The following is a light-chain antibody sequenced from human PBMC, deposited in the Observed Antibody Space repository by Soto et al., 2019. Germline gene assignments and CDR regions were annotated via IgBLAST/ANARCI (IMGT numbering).Light chain of an antibody. V-gene: IGLV2-14*03. CDR3: SSFTSTTSLVV. CDR2: DFS. CDR1: SSDVGGYNF. Sequence: QSALTQPASVSGSPGQSITLSCSGTSSDVGGYNFVSWYQVQPGQAPRLILYDFSSRPSGVSYRFSGSKSANTASLNISRLQAGDEADYYCSSFTSTTSLVVFGGGTKLTVL. J-gene: IGLJ3*02.